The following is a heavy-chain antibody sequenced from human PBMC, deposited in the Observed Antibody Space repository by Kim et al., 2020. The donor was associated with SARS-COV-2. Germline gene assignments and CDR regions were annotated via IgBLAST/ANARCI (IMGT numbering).Heavy chain of an antibody. CDR3: ARGGGGYYGSGSYNDY. Sequence: SVKVSCKASGGTFSSYAISWVRQAPGQGLEWMGGIIPIFGTANYAQKFQGRVTITADESTSTAYMELSSLRSEDTAVYYCARGGGGYYGSGSYNDYWGQGTLVTVSS. J-gene: IGHJ4*02. CDR1: GGTFSSYA. D-gene: IGHD3-10*01. V-gene: IGHV1-69*13. CDR2: IIPIFGTA.